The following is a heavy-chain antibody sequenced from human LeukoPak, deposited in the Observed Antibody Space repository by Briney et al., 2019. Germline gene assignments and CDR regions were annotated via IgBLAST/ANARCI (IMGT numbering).Heavy chain of an antibody. CDR2: VHLSGRT. Sequence: KPSETLSRTCGVSGGSISSTNWWTWVRQPPGEGLEWIGEVHLSGRTNYNPSLESRVTMSVDMSENHISLKLTSVTAADTAVYYCAREGGPYRPLDYSGQGTLVTVSS. CDR3: AREGGPYRPLDY. CDR1: GGSISSTNW. J-gene: IGHJ4*02. V-gene: IGHV4-4*02.